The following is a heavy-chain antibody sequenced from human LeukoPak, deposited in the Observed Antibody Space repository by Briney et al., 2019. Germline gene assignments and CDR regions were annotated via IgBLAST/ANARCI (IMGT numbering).Heavy chain of an antibody. D-gene: IGHD2-2*02. V-gene: IGHV4-38-2*01. CDR3: ATYCSSTNCYKSAHY. CDR2: IYHSGST. Sequence: PSETLSLTCAVSGYSISSGYYWGWIRQPPGKGLEWIGSIYHSGSTYYNPSLKSRVTISVDTSKNQFSLKLSSVTAADTAVYYCATYCSSTNCYKSAHYWGQGILVTVSS. CDR1: GYSISSGYY. J-gene: IGHJ4*02.